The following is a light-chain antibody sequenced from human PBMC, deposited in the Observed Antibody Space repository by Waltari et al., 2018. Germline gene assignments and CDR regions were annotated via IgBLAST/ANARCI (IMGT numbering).Light chain of an antibody. CDR2: AAS. CDR3: QQTVTTPPEFT. J-gene: IGKJ2*01. CDR1: QNIRTY. Sequence: DIQMTQSPSSLSASVGDTVTISCRASQNIRTYLNWYQQKPGRAPRILIYAASSLHSGVPSRFSGSGSGTDFTLTINSLQPEDFATYYCQQTVTTPPEFTFGLGTKLQIK. V-gene: IGKV1-39*01.